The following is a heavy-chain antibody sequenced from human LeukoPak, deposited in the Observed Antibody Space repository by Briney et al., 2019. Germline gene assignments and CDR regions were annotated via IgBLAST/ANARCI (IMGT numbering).Heavy chain of an antibody. J-gene: IGHJ3*02. CDR3: ARGKDTHQLEWFGELKNAFDI. CDR1: GYTFTSYD. D-gene: IGHD3-10*01. V-gene: IGHV1-8*01. CDR2: MNPNSGKT. Sequence: ASVKVSCKASGYTFTSYDINWVRQATGQGLEWMGWMNPNSGKTGYAQKLQGRVTMTRNTSISTAYMELSSLRSEDTAVYYCARGKDTHQLEWFGELKNAFDIWGQGTMVTVSS.